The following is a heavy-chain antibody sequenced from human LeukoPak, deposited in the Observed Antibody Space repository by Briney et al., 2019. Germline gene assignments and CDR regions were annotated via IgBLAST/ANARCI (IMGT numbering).Heavy chain of an antibody. CDR2: ISGSGGST. J-gene: IGHJ5*02. CDR3: AKDRYYDSSVNWFDP. V-gene: IGHV3-23*01. D-gene: IGHD3-22*01. Sequence: GRSLRLSCAASGFTFSSYAMSWVRQAPGKGLEWVSAISGSGGSTYYADSVKGRFTISRDNSKNTLYLQMNSLRAEDTAVYYCAKDRYYDSSVNWFDPWGQGTLVTVSS. CDR1: GFTFSSYA.